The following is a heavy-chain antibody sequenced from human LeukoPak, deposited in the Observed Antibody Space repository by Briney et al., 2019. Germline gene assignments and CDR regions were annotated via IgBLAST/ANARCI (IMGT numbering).Heavy chain of an antibody. CDR1: GGSISTSTYY. CDR2: IYYDGST. Sequence: TSETLSLTCTVSGGSISTSTYYWAWIRQPPGKGLEWIGNIYYDGSTYYNPSLKSRVTISVDTSKNQFSLKLSSVTAADTAVYYCARAFIVVVTAIDWFDSWGQGTLVTVSS. V-gene: IGHV4-39*07. D-gene: IGHD2-21*02. CDR3: ARAFIVVVTAIDWFDS. J-gene: IGHJ5*01.